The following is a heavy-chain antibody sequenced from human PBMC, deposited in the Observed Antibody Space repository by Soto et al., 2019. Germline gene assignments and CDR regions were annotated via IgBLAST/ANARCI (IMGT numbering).Heavy chain of an antibody. J-gene: IGHJ3*02. CDR3: ARIYVERWGAFDI. CDR2: INTYNGNT. CDR1: GYAFTAFA. V-gene: IGHV1-18*01. Sequence: QGQLVQSGAEVKKPGASVKVSCEASGYAFTAFAITWVRQAPGQGLEWMGWINTYNGNTEYAQKLQGRVTMTTDTPPTTAHMELRSLRTDDTAVYYCARIYVERWGAFDIWGQGTVVTVSS. D-gene: IGHD3-16*01.